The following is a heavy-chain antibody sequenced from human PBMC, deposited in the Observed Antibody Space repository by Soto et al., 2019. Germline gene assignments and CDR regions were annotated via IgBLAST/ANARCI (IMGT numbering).Heavy chain of an antibody. J-gene: IGHJ4*02. CDR3: ARDIGSYAYGEGY. V-gene: IGHV4-4*07. Sequence: QVQLQESGPGLVKPSETLSLTCSVSGGSINSYWWSWIRQPAGKGLEWIGRVYSSGTTHYNPSLNSRATLSVETSKNQFSLKLSSVTAAYTAVYYCARDIGSYAYGEGYWGQGIQVTVSS. CDR1: GGSINSYW. D-gene: IGHD3-10*01. CDR2: VYSSGTT.